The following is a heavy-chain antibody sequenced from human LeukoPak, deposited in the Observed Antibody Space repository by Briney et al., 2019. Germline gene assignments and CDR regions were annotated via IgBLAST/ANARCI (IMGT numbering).Heavy chain of an antibody. V-gene: IGHV3-30*18. CDR1: GFTFSSYG. CDR3: TKDPLDY. J-gene: IGHJ4*02. Sequence: GGSLRLSCAASGFTFSSYGMHWVRQAPGKGLEWVAVISYDGSNKYYADSVKGRFTISRDNSKNTLYLQMNSLRAEDTAVYYCTKDPLDYWGQGTLVTVSS. CDR2: ISYDGSNK.